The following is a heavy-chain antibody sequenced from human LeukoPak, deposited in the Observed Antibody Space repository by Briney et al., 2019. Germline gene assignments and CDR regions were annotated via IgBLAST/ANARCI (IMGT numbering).Heavy chain of an antibody. CDR3: ARRAKTYYDSWSGYSHMDV. Sequence: PQTRSPTCTVSAASISTYYWSWIRQPPGKGLEWNGSTYYSGSTNYNPSLQSRVTISVDTSKNPASLKLGSVTAADTAVYYCARRAKTYYDSWSGYSHMDVWGKGATVTVSS. V-gene: IGHV4-59*12. CDR1: AASISTYY. D-gene: IGHD3-3*01. CDR2: TYYSGST. J-gene: IGHJ6*03.